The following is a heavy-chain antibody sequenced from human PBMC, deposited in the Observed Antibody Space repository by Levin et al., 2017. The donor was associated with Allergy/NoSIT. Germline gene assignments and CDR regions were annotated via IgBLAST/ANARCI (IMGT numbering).Heavy chain of an antibody. J-gene: IGHJ6*02. V-gene: IGHV3-30*04. CDR1: GFTFSSYA. Sequence: GESLKISCAASGFTFSSYAMHWVRQAPGKGLEWVAVISYDGSNKYYADSVKGRFTISRDNSKNTLYLQMNSLRAEDTAVYYCARVRGLDYGGEGGGYYYYYGMDVWGQGTTVTVSS. D-gene: IGHD4-23*01. CDR2: ISYDGSNK. CDR3: ARVRGLDYGGEGGGYYYYYGMDV.